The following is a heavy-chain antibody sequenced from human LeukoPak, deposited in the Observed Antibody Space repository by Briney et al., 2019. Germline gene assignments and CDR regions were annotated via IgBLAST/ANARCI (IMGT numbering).Heavy chain of an antibody. CDR2: IYYSGST. V-gene: IGHV4-59*08. CDR3: ARRISGTSRIDY. D-gene: IGHD1-20*01. J-gene: IGHJ4*02. Sequence: PSETLSLTCTVSGGSISSHYWRWIRQPLGKGLEWIGNIYYSGSTNYNPSLKSRVTISVDTSKSQFSLQLSSVTAADTAVYYCARRISGTSRIDYWGQGNPVTVSS. CDR1: GGSISSHY.